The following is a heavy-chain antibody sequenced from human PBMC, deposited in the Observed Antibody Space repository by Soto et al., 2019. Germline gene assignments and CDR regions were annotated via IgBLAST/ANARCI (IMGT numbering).Heavy chain of an antibody. J-gene: IGHJ4*02. Sequence: EVQLAESGGGLIPPGGSLRLSCAASGFLVNSAYMTWVRQAPGKGLEWLSMINSDGSTLYAESVKGRFTISRDNSKNRLDLQTNSLRAEDTAMYYCARSGYSFAWGYWGQGTLVIVTS. CDR3: ARSGYSFAWGY. V-gene: IGHV3-53*01. CDR1: GFLVNSAY. D-gene: IGHD5-18*01. CDR2: INSDGST.